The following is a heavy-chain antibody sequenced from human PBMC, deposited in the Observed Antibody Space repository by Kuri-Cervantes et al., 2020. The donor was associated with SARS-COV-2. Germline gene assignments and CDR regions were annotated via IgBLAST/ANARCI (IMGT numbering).Heavy chain of an antibody. J-gene: IGHJ4*02. CDR3: AKIAGYNSGWYGD. D-gene: IGHD6-19*01. CDR1: GGSFSDYY. CDR2: ITISGLST. V-gene: IGHV3-23*01. Sequence: ETLSLTCAVYGGSFSDYYGSWFRQAPGKGLEWVSTITISGLSTHYADSVKGRFTISRDNSKNTVYLQMNSLRADDTAVYYCAKIAGYNSGWYGDWGQGTLVTVSS.